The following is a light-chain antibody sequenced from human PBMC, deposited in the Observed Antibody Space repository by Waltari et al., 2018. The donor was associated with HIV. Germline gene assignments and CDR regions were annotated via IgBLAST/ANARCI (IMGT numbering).Light chain of an antibody. CDR3: QQYYTTPSLT. V-gene: IGKV4-1*01. CDR1: QSVLYTSDNKNY. J-gene: IGKJ4*01. Sequence: DIVMTQYPDSLAVSLGERATVNCKSSQSVLYTSDNKNYLARYQQKPGQPPKLFIYWASTREAGVPDRFSGSVSGTDFTLTISSLQAEDVAVYYCQQYYTTPSLTFGGGTKVEIK. CDR2: WAS.